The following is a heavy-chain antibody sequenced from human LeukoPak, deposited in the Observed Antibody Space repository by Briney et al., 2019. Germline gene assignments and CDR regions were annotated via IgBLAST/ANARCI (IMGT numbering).Heavy chain of an antibody. J-gene: IGHJ4*02. CDR1: GYTFTGYY. CDR3: ARSFLGYCSSTSRYDKPDY. Sequence: ASVKVSCKASGYTFTGYYMHWVRQAPGQGLEWMGWINPNGGGTNYAQKFQGRVTMTRDTSISTAYMELSRLRSDDTAVYYCARSFLGYCSSTSRYDKPDYWGQGTLVTVSS. D-gene: IGHD2-2*01. V-gene: IGHV1-2*02. CDR2: INPNGGGT.